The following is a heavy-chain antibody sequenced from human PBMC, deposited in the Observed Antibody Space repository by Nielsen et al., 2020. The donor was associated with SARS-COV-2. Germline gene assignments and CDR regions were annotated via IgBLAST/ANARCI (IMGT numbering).Heavy chain of an antibody. D-gene: IGHD6-13*01. Sequence: GGSLRLSCAASGFTFSSYGMHWVRQAPGKGLEWVAVIWYDGSNEYYADSVKGRFTISRDNSKNTLYLQMNSLRAEDTAVYYCARAAAGTISMDYWGQGTLVTVSS. J-gene: IGHJ4*02. CDR2: IWYDGSNE. V-gene: IGHV3-33*01. CDR1: GFTFSSYG. CDR3: ARAAAGTISMDY.